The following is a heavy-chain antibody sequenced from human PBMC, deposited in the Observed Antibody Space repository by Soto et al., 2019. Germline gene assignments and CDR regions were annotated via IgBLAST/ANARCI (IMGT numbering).Heavy chain of an antibody. Sequence: SETLSLTCTVSGGSISSSSYYWGWIRQPPGKGLEWIGSIYYSGSTYYNPSLKSRVTISVDTSKNQFSLKLSSVTAADTAVYYCARVGAFGPTTIAHWGQGTLITVSS. CDR1: GGSISSSSYY. D-gene: IGHD3-10*01. V-gene: IGHV4-39*01. J-gene: IGHJ4*02. CDR2: IYYSGST. CDR3: ARVGAFGPTTIAH.